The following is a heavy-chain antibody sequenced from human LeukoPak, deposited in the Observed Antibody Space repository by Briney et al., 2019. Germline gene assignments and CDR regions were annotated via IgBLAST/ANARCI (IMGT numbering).Heavy chain of an antibody. Sequence: ASVKVSCKASGYTFTSYGIRWVRQAPGQGLEWMGWISAYNGNTNYAQKLQGRVTMTTDTSTSTAYMELRSLRSDDTAVYYCAASSIAALSSDYWGQGTLVTVSS. CDR1: GYTFTSYG. CDR2: ISAYNGNT. D-gene: IGHD6-6*01. V-gene: IGHV1-18*01. J-gene: IGHJ4*02. CDR3: AASSIAALSSDY.